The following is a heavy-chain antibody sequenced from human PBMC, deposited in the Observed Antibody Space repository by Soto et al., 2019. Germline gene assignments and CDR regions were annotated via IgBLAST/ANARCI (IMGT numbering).Heavy chain of an antibody. CDR3: ARVAVTTYYYYGMDV. V-gene: IGHV1-18*04. J-gene: IGHJ6*02. CDR2: ISAYNGNT. CDR1: GYTFTSYG. Sequence: GASVKVSCKASGYTFTSYGISRGRQAPGQGLEWMGWISAYNGNTNYAQKLQGRVTMTTDTSTSTAYMELRSLRSDDTAVYYCARVAVTTYYYYGMDVWGQGTTVTVSS. D-gene: IGHD4-17*01.